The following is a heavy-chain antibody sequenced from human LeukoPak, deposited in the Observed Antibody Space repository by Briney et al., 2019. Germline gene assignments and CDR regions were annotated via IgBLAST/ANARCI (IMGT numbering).Heavy chain of an antibody. V-gene: IGHV3-30*04. J-gene: IGHJ4*02. CDR2: ISYDGSIK. CDR3: ARKLEYCSGGNCYSEGSIDY. D-gene: IGHD2-15*01. Sequence: GGSLRLSCAASGFTFSSYGMNWVRQAPGKGLEWVAVISYDGSIKDYANSVKGRFTISRDNSKNTLYLQINSLRPEDTAVYYCARKLEYCSGGNCYSEGSIDYWGQGTLVIVSS. CDR1: GFTFSSYG.